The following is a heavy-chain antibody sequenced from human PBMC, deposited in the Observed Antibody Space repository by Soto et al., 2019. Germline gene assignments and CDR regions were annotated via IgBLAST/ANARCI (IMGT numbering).Heavy chain of an antibody. Sequence: SETLSLTCAVYGGSFSGYYWSWTRQPPGKGLEWIGEINHSGSTNYNPSLKSRVTISVGTSKNQFSLKLSSVTAADTAVYYCARTSGDYVWGSDRQDSYYGMDVWGQGTTVTVFS. CDR2: INHSGST. CDR3: ARTSGDYVWGSDRQDSYYGMDV. CDR1: GGSFSGYY. D-gene: IGHD3-16*02. J-gene: IGHJ6*02. V-gene: IGHV4-34*01.